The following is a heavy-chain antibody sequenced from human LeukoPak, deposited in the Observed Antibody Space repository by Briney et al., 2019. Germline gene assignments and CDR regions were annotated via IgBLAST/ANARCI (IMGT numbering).Heavy chain of an antibody. CDR2: ILYDGRNK. Sequence: GGSLRLSCAASGFTFSSYAIPWVRQAPGEGLEWVAVILYDGRNKFYADSVKGRFTISRDNSKNTLFLQMNSLRAEDTAVYYCARGYCSSTSCSPPSPWGQGTLVTVSS. J-gene: IGHJ5*02. V-gene: IGHV3-30*04. CDR3: ARGYCSSTSCSPPSP. CDR1: GFTFSSYA. D-gene: IGHD2-2*01.